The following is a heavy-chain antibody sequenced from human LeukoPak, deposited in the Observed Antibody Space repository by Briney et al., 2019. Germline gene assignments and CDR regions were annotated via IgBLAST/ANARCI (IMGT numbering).Heavy chain of an antibody. CDR2: INHSGST. D-gene: IGHD2-15*01. CDR3: ASIGPKIGYCSGGSCPYYSDY. J-gene: IGHJ4*02. Sequence: PSETLSLTCAVYGGSFSGYYWSWIRQPPGKGLEWIGEINHSGSTNYNPSLKSRVTISVDTSKNQFSLKLSSVTAADTAVYYCASIGPKIGYCSGGSCPYYSDYWGQGTLVTVSS. CDR1: GGSFSGYY. V-gene: IGHV4-34*01.